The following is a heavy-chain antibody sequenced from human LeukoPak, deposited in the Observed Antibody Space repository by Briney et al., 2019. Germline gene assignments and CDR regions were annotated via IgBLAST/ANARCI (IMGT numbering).Heavy chain of an antibody. CDR2: IRYDGSNK. J-gene: IGHJ4*02. CDR1: GFTFSTYG. D-gene: IGHD6-13*01. V-gene: IGHV3-30*02. CDR3: AKDLGFSSSWGALDY. Sequence: PGGSLRLSCAASGFTFSTYGMHWVRQAPGKGLEWVAFIRYDGSNKYYADSVKGRFTISRDNSKNTLYLQMNSLRAEDTAVYYCAKDLGFSSSWGALDYWGQGTLVTVSS.